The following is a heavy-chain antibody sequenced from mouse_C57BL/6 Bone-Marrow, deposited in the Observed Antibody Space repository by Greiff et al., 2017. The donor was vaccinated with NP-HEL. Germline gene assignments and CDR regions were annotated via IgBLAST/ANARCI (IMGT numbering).Heavy chain of an antibody. CDR1: GYTFTTYP. CDR2: FHPYNDDT. V-gene: IGHV1-47*01. D-gene: IGHD2-1*01. CDR3: AIYGNYGGAMDY. Sequence: QVHVKQSGAELVKPGASVKMSCKASGYTFTTYPIEWMKQNHGKSLEWIGNFHPYNDDTKYNEKFKGKATLTVEKSSSTVYLELSRLTSDDSAVYYCAIYGNYGGAMDYWGQGTSVTVSS. J-gene: IGHJ4*01.